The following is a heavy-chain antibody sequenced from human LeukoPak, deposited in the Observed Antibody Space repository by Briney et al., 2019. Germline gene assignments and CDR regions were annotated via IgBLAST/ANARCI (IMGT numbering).Heavy chain of an antibody. D-gene: IGHD2-15*01. CDR3: VREVVGLGVDY. V-gene: IGHV4-59*12. J-gene: IGHJ4*02. Sequence: SETLSLTCTVSGGSISSYYWSWIRQPPGKGLEWIGYIYYSGSTNYNPSLKSRVTISVDTSKNQFSLKLNSVTAADTAVYYCVREVVGLGVDYWGQGTLVTVSP. CDR2: IYYSGST. CDR1: GGSISSYY.